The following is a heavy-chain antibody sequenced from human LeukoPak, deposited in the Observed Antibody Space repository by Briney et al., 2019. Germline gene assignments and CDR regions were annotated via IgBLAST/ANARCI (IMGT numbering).Heavy chain of an antibody. D-gene: IGHD6-6*01. V-gene: IGHV3-21*01. Sequence: KAGGSLRLSCAASGFTFSSYSMNWVRQAPGKGLKWVSSISSSSYIYYADSVKGRFTISRDNAKNSLYLQMNSLRAEDTAVYYCARSLYSSSSRLVDYWGQGTLVTVSS. CDR3: ARSLYSSSSRLVDY. CDR1: GFTFSSYS. CDR2: ISSSSYI. J-gene: IGHJ4*02.